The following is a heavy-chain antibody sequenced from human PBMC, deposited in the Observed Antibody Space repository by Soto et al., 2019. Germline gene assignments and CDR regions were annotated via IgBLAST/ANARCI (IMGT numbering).Heavy chain of an antibody. CDR2: IWYDGSNK. D-gene: IGHD6-13*01. CDR3: ARDRVFIESSWYGRDAFDI. J-gene: IGHJ3*02. V-gene: IGHV3-33*01. CDR1: GFTFSSYG. Sequence: PGGSLRLSCAASGFTFSSYGMHWVRQAPGKGLEWVAVIWYDGSNKYYADPVKGRFTISRDNSKNTLYLQMNSLRAEDTAVYYCARDRVFIESSWYGRDAFDIWGQGTMVTVSS.